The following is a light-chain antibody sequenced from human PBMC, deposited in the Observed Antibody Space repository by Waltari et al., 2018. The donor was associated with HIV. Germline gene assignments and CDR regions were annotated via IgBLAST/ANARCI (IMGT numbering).Light chain of an antibody. V-gene: IGLV3-21*04. CDR3: QVWDSTTDHVL. CDR2: YDT. Sequence: SSLLTQTPSVSVAPGTTARVTCGGNNIERKSVHWYQQKPGQAPLLVIYYDTDRPSGIPERFSGSNSGNTATLTISRVGDGDEADYYCQVWDSTTDHVLFGGGTRLTVL. J-gene: IGLJ2*01. CDR1: NIERKS.